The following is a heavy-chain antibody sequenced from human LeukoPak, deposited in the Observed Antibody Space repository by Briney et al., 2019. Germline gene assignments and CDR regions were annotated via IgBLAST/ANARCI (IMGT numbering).Heavy chain of an antibody. V-gene: IGHV4-59*08. J-gene: IGHJ4*02. CDR1: GGSISSYY. CDR3: ARLQNLYCLDY. CDR2: IYYSGST. Sequence: KTSETLSLTCTVSGGSISSYYWSWIRQPPGKGLEWIGYIYYSGSTNYNPSLKSRVTISVDTSKNQFSLKLTSVTAADTAVYYCARLQNLYCLDYWGQGTLVTVSS. D-gene: IGHD2-8*02.